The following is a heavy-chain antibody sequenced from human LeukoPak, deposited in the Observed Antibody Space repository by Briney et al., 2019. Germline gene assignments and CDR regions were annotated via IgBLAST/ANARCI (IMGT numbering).Heavy chain of an antibody. CDR3: VRDVGYAFDI. D-gene: IGHD1-26*01. CDR2: ISGSSTI. Sequence: GGSLRLSCAASGFTFSSYSMNWVRQAPGKGLEWISYISGSSTIFYLDSVKGRFTISRDNAKNSLYLQMNSLRDEDTAVYYCVRDVGYAFDIWGQGTMVTVSS. V-gene: IGHV3-48*02. CDR1: GFTFSSYS. J-gene: IGHJ3*02.